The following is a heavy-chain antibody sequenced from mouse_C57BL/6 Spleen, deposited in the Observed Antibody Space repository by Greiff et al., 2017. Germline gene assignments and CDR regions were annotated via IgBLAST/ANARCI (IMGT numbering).Heavy chain of an antibody. CDR3: ARGGDYGSSYGKFDY. CDR1: GYTFTSYW. D-gene: IGHD1-1*01. J-gene: IGHJ2*01. Sequence: QVQLKQPGAELVMPGASVKLSCKASGYTFTSYWMHWVKQRPGQGLEWIGEIDPSDSYTNYNQKFKGKSTLTVDKSSSTAYMQLSSLTSEDSAVYYCARGGDYGSSYGKFDYWGQGTTLTVSS. CDR2: IDPSDSYT. V-gene: IGHV1-69*01.